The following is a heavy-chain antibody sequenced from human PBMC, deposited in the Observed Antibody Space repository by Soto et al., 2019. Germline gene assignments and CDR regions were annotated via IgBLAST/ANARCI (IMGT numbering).Heavy chain of an antibody. CDR2: ISYIGSN. Sequence: PSGTLSLTCSVSDGSINGRSYYWGLMLHPPGKGLECIACISYIGSNYHNPCLNSRVAISIDMHKNQFPRNVRSVNAADTAVYYCSKEAGHHDYHYAMDVWGKGTTVTVSS. CDR1: DGSINGRSYY. CDR3: SKEAGHHDYHYAMDV. V-gene: IGHV4-39*02. J-gene: IGHJ6*04.